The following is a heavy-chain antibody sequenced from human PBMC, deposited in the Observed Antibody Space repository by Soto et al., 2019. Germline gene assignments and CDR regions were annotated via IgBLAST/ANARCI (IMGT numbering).Heavy chain of an antibody. CDR1: GGSISSYY. D-gene: IGHD3-9*01. CDR3: ARAYYDILPGSFLWFEP. CDR2: IYYSGST. V-gene: IGHV4-59*01. Sequence: SETLSLTCTVSGGSISSYYWSWIRQPPGKGLEWIGYIYYSGSTNYNPSLKSRVTISVDTSKNQFSLKLSSVTAADTAVYYCARAYYDILPGSFLWFEPWGQGTLVTVSA. J-gene: IGHJ5*02.